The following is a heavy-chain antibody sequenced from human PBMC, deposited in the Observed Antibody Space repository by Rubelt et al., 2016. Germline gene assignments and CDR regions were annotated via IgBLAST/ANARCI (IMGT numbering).Heavy chain of an antibody. V-gene: IGHV4-34*02. Sequence: QVQLQQWGAGLLKPSETLSLTCAVYGGSFSGFYWSWIRQPPGKGLEWIGEINHSGRTNYNPSHKSRVPISVDKSKNQFPRKRNCGTAADTAVYYCVRQGSVEFRSGFYANDYWGRGTLVTVSS. CDR3: VRQGSVEFRSGFYANDY. J-gene: IGHJ4*02. CDR1: GGSFSGFY. D-gene: IGHD3-3*01. CDR2: INHSGRT.